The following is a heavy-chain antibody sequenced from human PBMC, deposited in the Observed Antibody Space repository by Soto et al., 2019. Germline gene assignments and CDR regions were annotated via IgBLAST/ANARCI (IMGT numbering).Heavy chain of an antibody. V-gene: IGHV3-7*01. CDR3: VRELDSSGRFDS. Sequence: GGSLRLSCSASGFIFRKYWMAWIRQAPGKGLEWVAARKLGGRERNYLGSVQGRFSISRDDAGDSVSLQMSGLRREDTAVYFCVRELDSSGRFDSWGRAATVTVSS. CDR1: GFIFRKYW. J-gene: IGHJ4*02. D-gene: IGHD6-6*01. CDR2: RKLGGRER.